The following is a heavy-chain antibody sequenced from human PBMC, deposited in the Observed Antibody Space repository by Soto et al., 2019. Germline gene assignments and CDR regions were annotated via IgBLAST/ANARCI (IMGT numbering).Heavy chain of an antibody. CDR1: GGSISSGDYY. Sequence: SETLSLTCTVSGGSISSGDYYWSWIRQPPGKGLEWIGYIYYSGSTYYNPSLKSRVTISVDTSKNQFSLKLSSVTAADTAVYYCARDLEVLRFLEWLPTLYYYYGMDVWGQGTTVTVSS. CDR2: IYYSGST. V-gene: IGHV4-30-4*01. D-gene: IGHD3-3*01. J-gene: IGHJ6*02. CDR3: ARDLEVLRFLEWLPTLYYYYGMDV.